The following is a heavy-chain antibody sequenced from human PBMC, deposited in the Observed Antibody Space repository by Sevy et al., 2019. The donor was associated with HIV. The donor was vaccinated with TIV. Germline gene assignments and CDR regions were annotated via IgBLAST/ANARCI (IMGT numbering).Heavy chain of an antibody. D-gene: IGHD1-26*01. CDR3: GRDSPGGGVDY. CDR2: VYSGGGT. Sequence: GGSLRLSCAASGFSVNTNHMSWVRQAPGKGLEWVSVVYSGGGTYYADSVKGRFTISRDNSKNTLYLQMNSLRVEDTAVYYCGRDSPGGGVDYWGQGTLVTVSS. J-gene: IGHJ4*02. CDR1: GFSVNTNH. V-gene: IGHV3-53*01.